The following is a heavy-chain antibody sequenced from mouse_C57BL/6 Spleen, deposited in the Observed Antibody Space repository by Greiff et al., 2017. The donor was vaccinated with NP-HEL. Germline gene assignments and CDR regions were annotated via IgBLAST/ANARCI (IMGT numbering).Heavy chain of an antibody. J-gene: IGHJ2*01. CDR2: IDPSDSET. D-gene: IGHD1-1*01. Sequence: QVQLQQPGAELVRPGSSVKLSCKASGYTFTSYWMHWVKQRPIQGLEWIGNIDPSDSETHYNQKFKDKATLTVDKSSSTAYMQLSSLTSENSAVYYCAKHGSSPSSFVYWGQGTTLTVSS. V-gene: IGHV1-52*01. CDR1: GYTFTSYW. CDR3: AKHGSSPSSFVY.